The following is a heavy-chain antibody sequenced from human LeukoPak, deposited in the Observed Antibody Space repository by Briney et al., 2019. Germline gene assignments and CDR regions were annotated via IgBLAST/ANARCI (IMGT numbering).Heavy chain of an antibody. CDR1: GGTFSSYA. D-gene: IGHD4-23*01. V-gene: IGHV1-69*01. CDR2: IIPIFGTA. CDR3: ASAYGGNSGDDAFDI. J-gene: IGHJ3*02. Sequence: SVQVSCKASGGTFSSYAISWVRQAPGQGLEWMGGIIPIFGTANYAQKFQGRVTITADESTSTAYMELSSLRSEDTAVYYCASAYGGNSGDDAFDIWGQGTMATVSS.